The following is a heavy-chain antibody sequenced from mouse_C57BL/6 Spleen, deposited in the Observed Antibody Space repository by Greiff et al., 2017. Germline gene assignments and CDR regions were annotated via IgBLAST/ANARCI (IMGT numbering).Heavy chain of an antibody. V-gene: IGHV14-3*01. CDR2: IDPANGNT. D-gene: IGHD3-2*02. J-gene: IGHJ3*01. Sequence: EVKLQESVAELVRPGASVKLSCTAFGFHIKNTYMHWVKQRPEQGLEWIGRIDPANGNTKSSPKFQGKATISAATSSNTADLQLSSLTSEDTAIYYCARDSSGPWIAYWGQGTLVTVSA. CDR1: GFHIKNTY. CDR3: ARDSSGPWIAY.